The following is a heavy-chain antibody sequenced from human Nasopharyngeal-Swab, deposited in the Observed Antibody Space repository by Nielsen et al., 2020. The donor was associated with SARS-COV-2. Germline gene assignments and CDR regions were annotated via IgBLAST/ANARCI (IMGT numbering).Heavy chain of an antibody. Sequence: GESLKISCAASEFTFSRYWMSWVRQAPGKGLNWVASIKKDGSETYYGDSVKGRFTISRDNMKNSLHLQMNSLRAEDTAIYFCARAVAGATDYWGQGTLVTVSS. CDR3: ARAVAGATDY. D-gene: IGHD1-26*01. CDR1: EFTFSRYW. J-gene: IGHJ4*02. CDR2: IKKDGSET. V-gene: IGHV3-7*03.